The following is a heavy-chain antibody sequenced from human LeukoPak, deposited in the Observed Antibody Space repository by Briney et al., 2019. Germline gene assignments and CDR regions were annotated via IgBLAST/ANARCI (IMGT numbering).Heavy chain of an antibody. V-gene: IGHV1-2*02. Sequence: ASVKVSCKASGYTFTGYYMHWVRQAPGQGLEWMGWINPNSGGTNYAQKFQGRVTMTRDTSISTAYMELSRLRSDDTAVYYCARASSRTAYTAFDIWGQGTMVTVSS. J-gene: IGHJ3*02. CDR1: GYTFTGYY. CDR2: INPNSGGT. D-gene: IGHD3-16*01. CDR3: ARASSRTAYTAFDI.